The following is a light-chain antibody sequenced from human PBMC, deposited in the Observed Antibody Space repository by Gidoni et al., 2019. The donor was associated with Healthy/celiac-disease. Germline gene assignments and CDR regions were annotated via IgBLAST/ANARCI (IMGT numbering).Light chain of an antibody. V-gene: IGKV3-15*01. CDR3: QQYNNWPPWT. Sequence: IVMTQSPATLSVSPGERATLSCRASQSVSSNLAWYQQKPGQAPRPLTYGASTRATGIPARCSGSGSWTEFTLTISSLQSEDFAVYYCQQYNNWPPWTFXQXTKVEIK. CDR1: QSVSSN. CDR2: GAS. J-gene: IGKJ1*01.